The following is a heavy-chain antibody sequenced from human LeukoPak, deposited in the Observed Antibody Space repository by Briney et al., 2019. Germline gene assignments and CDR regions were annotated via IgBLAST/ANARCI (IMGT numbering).Heavy chain of an antibody. J-gene: IGHJ1*01. CDR3: ARPAYCGGDCYSSYFQH. CDR2: INQDGSEK. V-gene: IGHV3-7*03. CDR1: GITFSRFW. D-gene: IGHD2-21*02. Sequence: AGGSLRLSCAASGITFSRFWMSWVRQAPGKGLQWVANINQDGSEKHYVDSVKGRFTISRDNAENSLYLQMNSLRAEDTAVYYCARPAYCGGDCYSSYFQHWGQGTLVTVSS.